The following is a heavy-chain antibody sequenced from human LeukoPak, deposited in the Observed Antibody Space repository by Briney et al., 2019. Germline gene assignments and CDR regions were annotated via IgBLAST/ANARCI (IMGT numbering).Heavy chain of an antibody. J-gene: IGHJ3*02. V-gene: IGHV1-69*13. Sequence: SVKVSCRASGGTFSSYAISWVRQAPGQGLEWMGGLIPIYGSANYAQKFQGRVTITSDESTRTVFMELSSLRPEDSAVYYCAGFFYDNSGDAFDIWGQGTMVTVSS. CDR3: AGFFYDNSGDAFDI. CDR1: GGTFSSYA. D-gene: IGHD3-22*01. CDR2: LIPIYGSA.